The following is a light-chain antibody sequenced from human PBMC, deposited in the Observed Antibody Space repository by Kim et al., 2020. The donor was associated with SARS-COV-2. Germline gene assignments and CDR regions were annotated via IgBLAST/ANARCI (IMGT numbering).Light chain of an antibody. Sequence: GERATPSCRASQRVSSNLAWYQQKPGQAPRLLIYGASTRATGIPARFSGSGSGTEFTLTISSLQSEDFAVYYCQQYNNWPPWTFGQGTKVDIK. V-gene: IGKV3-15*01. CDR2: GAS. CDR3: QQYNNWPPWT. CDR1: QRVSSN. J-gene: IGKJ1*01.